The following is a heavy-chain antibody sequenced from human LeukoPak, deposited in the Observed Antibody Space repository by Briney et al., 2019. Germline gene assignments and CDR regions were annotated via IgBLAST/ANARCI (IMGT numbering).Heavy chain of an antibody. J-gene: IGHJ4*02. CDR3: ARLEEGIHFDY. CDR1: GGSISSYY. V-gene: IGHV4-59*08. CDR2: IYYSGST. Sequence: SETLSLTCTVSGGSISSYYWSWIRQPPGKGLEWIGYIYYSGSTNYNPSLKSRVTISVDTSKDQFSLKLSSVTAADTAVYYCARLEEGIHFDYWGQGTLVTVSS. D-gene: IGHD6-13*01.